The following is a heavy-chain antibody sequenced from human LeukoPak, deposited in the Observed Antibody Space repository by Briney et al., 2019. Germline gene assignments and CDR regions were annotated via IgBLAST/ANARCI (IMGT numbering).Heavy chain of an antibody. V-gene: IGHV4-34*01. CDR1: GGSFSGYY. D-gene: IGHD2-15*01. CDR2: INHSGST. Sequence: SETLSLTCAVYGGSFSGYYWSWIRQPPGNGLEWIGEINHSGSTNYNPPLKSRVTISVDTSKNQFSLKLSSVTAADTAVYYCATRGGYCSGGSCYHFDYWGQGTLVTVSS. J-gene: IGHJ4*02. CDR3: ATRGGYCSGGSCYHFDY.